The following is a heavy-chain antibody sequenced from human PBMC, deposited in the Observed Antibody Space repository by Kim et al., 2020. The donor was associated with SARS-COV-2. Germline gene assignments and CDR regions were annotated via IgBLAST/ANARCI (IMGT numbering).Heavy chain of an antibody. V-gene: IGHV4-39*01. CDR3: ARHALWFGEFDYFDY. D-gene: IGHD3-10*01. Sequence: PSLKSRVPIAVATSKNPFSLKLSSVTAADTAVYYCARHALWFGEFDYFDYWGQGTLVTVSS. J-gene: IGHJ4*02.